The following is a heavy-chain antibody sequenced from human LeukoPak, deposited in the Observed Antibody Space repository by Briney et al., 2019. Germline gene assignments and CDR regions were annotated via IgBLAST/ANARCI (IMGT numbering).Heavy chain of an antibody. V-gene: IGHV3-21*01. CDR2: IDPSSTYI. CDR1: GFTFRSYS. Sequence: PGGSLRLSCAASGFTFRSYSMNWVRQAPGKGLEWVSAIDPSSTYIYYAGSVKGRFTISRDNAKNSLYLQMNSLRAEDTAVYYCAGGKRWFGEDHDAFDIWGQGTMVTVSS. D-gene: IGHD3-10*01. CDR3: AGGKRWFGEDHDAFDI. J-gene: IGHJ3*02.